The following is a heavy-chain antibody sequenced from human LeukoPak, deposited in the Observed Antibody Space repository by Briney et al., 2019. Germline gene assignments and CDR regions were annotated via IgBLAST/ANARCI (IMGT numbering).Heavy chain of an antibody. Sequence: GSLEISCKGSGYSFTSYWIGWVRQMPGKGLEWMGIIYPGDSDTRYSPSFQGQVTISADKSISTAYLQWSSLKASDTAMYYCARLDSYYYDSSGYYSSAFDIWGQGTMVTVSS. D-gene: IGHD3-22*01. V-gene: IGHV5-51*01. CDR2: IYPGDSDT. CDR3: ARLDSYYYDSSGYYSSAFDI. CDR1: GYSFTSYW. J-gene: IGHJ3*02.